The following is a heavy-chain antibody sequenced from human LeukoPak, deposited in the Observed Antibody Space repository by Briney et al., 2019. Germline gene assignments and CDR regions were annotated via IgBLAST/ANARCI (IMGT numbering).Heavy chain of an antibody. J-gene: IGHJ4*02. CDR1: GFTLTDHY. CDR2: ITSNGTTR. D-gene: IGHD4-17*01. Sequence: PGGSLRLSCTVSGFTLTDHYMSWFRQSPGRGLEWISWITSNGTTRDYADSVKGRSTISRDNTKNSVYLQMTSLRPDDTAVYYCARDPDYGDPYWGQGTLVTVSS. CDR3: ARDPDYGDPY. V-gene: IGHV3-11*01.